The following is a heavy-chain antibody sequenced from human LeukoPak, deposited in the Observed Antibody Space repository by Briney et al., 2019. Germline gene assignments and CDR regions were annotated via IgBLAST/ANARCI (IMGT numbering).Heavy chain of an antibody. CDR3: ARDPNYYYMDV. V-gene: IGHV3-74*01. CDR2: INSDGSST. J-gene: IGHJ6*03. Sequence: GGSLRLSCAASGFTFSSYWMHWVRHAPGKGLVWVSRINSDGSSTSYADSVKGRFTISRDNAKNTLYLQMNSLRAEDTAVYYCARDPNYYYMDVWGKGTTVTVSS. CDR1: GFTFSSYW.